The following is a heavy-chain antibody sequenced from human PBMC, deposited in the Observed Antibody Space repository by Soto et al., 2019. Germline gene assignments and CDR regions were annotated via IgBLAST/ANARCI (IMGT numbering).Heavy chain of an antibody. V-gene: IGHV4-4*02. J-gene: IGHJ4*02. D-gene: IGHD6-6*01. Sequence: QVKLQESGPGLVKPSGTLSLTCAVSGGSIVSDKWWSWVRQSPGKGLEWLGEINHRGSTIYNPSLKSRVTTSVDTSRNQFYLKVKSVTAADTAVYYCARGGSSELWGQGTLVTVSS. CDR3: ARGGSSEL. CDR2: INHRGST. CDR1: GGSIVSDKW.